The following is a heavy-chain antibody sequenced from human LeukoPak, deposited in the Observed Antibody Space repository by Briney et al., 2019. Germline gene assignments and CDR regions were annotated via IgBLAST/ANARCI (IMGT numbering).Heavy chain of an antibody. Sequence: GGSLSLSCEASKFIFSNYWMSWVRQAPGKGLEWVANIKEDGSEKYYVDSVKGRFTISRDNAKNSLYLQMNSLRAEDTAVYYCARAAKPDCSSTSCYSNWFDPWGQGTLVTVSS. CDR2: IKEDGSEK. D-gene: IGHD2-2*01. CDR1: KFIFSNYW. V-gene: IGHV3-7*01. J-gene: IGHJ5*02. CDR3: ARAAKPDCSSTSCYSNWFDP.